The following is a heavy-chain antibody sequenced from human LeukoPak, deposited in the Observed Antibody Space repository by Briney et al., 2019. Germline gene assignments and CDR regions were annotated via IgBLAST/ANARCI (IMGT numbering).Heavy chain of an antibody. CDR2: IYHSGST. Sequence: SETLSLTCTVSGGSISSGGYYWSWIRQPPGKGLEWIGYIYHSGSTYYNPSLKSRVTISVDRSKSQFSLKLSSVTAADTAVYYCARVLSAAGTNWFDPWGQGTLVTVSS. CDR1: GGSISSGGYY. J-gene: IGHJ5*02. D-gene: IGHD6-13*01. V-gene: IGHV4-30-2*01. CDR3: ARVLSAAGTNWFDP.